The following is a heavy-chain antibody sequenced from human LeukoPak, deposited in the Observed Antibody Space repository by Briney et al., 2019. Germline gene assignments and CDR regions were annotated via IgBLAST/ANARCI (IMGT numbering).Heavy chain of an antibody. CDR3: ARATYYYDSSGWRHAFDI. D-gene: IGHD3-22*01. CDR2: IYYSGST. Sequence: SETLSLTCTVSGASISSYDWSWIRQPPGKGLEWMGYIYYSGSTNYNPSLKSRVTISVDTSKNQFSLKLSSVTAADTAVYYCARATYYYDSSGWRHAFDIWGQGTMVTVSS. J-gene: IGHJ3*02. V-gene: IGHV4-59*01. CDR1: GASISSYD.